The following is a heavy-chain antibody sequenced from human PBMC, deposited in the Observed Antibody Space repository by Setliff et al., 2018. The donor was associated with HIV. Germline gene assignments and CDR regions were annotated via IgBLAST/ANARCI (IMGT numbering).Heavy chain of an antibody. D-gene: IGHD3-3*01. CDR2: IYASGKT. J-gene: IGHJ4*02. Sequence: SETLSLTCNVSGDSLNTYYWSWIRQSGGKGLEWIGRIYASGKTTFNPSLKSRVRMSVDTSKNQFSLKLTSVTASDTAVHYCARGNNDLESFDYWGQGALVTVSS. CDR1: GDSLNTYY. V-gene: IGHV4-4*07. CDR3: ARGNNDLESFDY.